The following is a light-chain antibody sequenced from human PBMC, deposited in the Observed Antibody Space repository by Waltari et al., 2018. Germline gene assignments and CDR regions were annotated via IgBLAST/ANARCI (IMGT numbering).Light chain of an antibody. CDR1: QTISGSW. Sequence: EIVLTQSPGSLSLSPGERATLSCRASQTISGSWLTWYQQKPGQAPRLLIYGASSRATAIPDRFSGRGSGTDFTLTISRLEPEDFAVYYCQQYDGSSVTFGGGTKVEIK. J-gene: IGKJ4*01. V-gene: IGKV3-20*01. CDR3: QQYDGSSVT. CDR2: GAS.